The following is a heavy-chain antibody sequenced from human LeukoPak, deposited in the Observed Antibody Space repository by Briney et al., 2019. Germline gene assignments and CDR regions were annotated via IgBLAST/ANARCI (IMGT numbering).Heavy chain of an antibody. CDR3: AKDTHYDILTGYSSEHWFDP. D-gene: IGHD3-9*01. Sequence: PGGSLGLSCAASGFTFDDYAMHWVRQAPGKGLEWVSGISWNSGSIGYADSVKGRFTISRDNAKNSLYLQMNSLRAEDTALYYCAKDTHYDILTGYSSEHWFDPWGQGTLVTVSS. CDR1: GFTFDDYA. J-gene: IGHJ5*02. CDR2: ISWNSGSI. V-gene: IGHV3-9*01.